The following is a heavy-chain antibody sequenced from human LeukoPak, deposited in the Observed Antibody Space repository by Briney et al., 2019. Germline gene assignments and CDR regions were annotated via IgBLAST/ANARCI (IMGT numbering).Heavy chain of an antibody. D-gene: IGHD2-2*01. CDR3: ATRGVVPAAVAYYYYGMDV. Sequence: ASVKVSCKVSGYTLTELSMHWVRQAPGKGLEWMGGFDPEDGETIYAQKFQGRVTMTEDTSTDTAYMELSSLRSEDTAVYYCATRGVVPAAVAYYYYGMDVWGQGTTVTVSS. CDR1: GYTLTELS. V-gene: IGHV1-24*01. J-gene: IGHJ6*02. CDR2: FDPEDGET.